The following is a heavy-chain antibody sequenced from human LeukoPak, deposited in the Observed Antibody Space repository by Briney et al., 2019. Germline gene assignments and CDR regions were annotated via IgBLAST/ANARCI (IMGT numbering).Heavy chain of an antibody. CDR2: ISSSGSTI. CDR3: AGDYYDSSGQLQGDY. CDR1: GITFSSYE. V-gene: IGHV3-48*03. Sequence: PGGSLRLSCAASGITFSSYEMNWVRQAPGKGLEWVSYISSSGSTIYYADSVKGRFTIPRDNAKNSLYLQMNSLRAEDTAVYYCAGDYYDSSGQLQGDYWGQGTLVTVSS. J-gene: IGHJ4*02. D-gene: IGHD3-22*01.